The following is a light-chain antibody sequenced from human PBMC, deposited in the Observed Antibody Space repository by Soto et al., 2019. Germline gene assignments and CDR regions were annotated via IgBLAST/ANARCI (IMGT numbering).Light chain of an antibody. CDR2: DAY. V-gene: IGLV2-14*01. Sequence: QSALTQPASVSGSPGQSITISCAGTSSDVGRYTYVSWYQQHPGKAPKLIIYDAYNRPSGVSNRFSGSKSGNTASLTISGLQAEDEADYYCTSYTSTSTPYVFGGGTKVTVL. CDR1: SSDVGRYTY. J-gene: IGLJ1*01. CDR3: TSYTSTSTPYV.